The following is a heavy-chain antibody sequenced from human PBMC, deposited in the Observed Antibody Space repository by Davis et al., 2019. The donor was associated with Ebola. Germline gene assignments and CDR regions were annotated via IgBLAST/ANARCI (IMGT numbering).Heavy chain of an antibody. J-gene: IGHJ6*03. D-gene: IGHD3-22*01. Sequence: MPSETLSLTCAVYGGSFSGYFWTWIRQPPGKGLEWIGEISHSGSTNYNPSLKSRVTISVDTSKNQFSLKLSSVTAADTAVYYCARGIGHYYYMDVWGKGTTVTVSS. CDR3: ARGIGHYYYMDV. CDR2: ISHSGST. CDR1: GGSFSGYF. V-gene: IGHV4-34*01.